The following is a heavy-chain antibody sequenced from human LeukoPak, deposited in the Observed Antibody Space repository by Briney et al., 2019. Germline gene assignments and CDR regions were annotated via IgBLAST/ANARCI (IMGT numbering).Heavy chain of an antibody. CDR3: ARRLTQYDCFDP. V-gene: IGHV6-1*01. Sequence: SQTLSLTCAISGDSVSSNSVTWNWIRQSPSRGLEWLGRTNYRSTWYNDYAVSVRGRITVNPDTSKNQFSLHLNSVTPEDTAVYYCARRLTQYDCFDPWGQGILVTVSS. CDR2: TNYRSTWYN. CDR1: GDSVSSNSVT. D-gene: IGHD2-2*01. J-gene: IGHJ5*02.